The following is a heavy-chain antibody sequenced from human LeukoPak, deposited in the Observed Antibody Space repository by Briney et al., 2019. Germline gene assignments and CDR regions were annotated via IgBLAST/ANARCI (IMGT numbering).Heavy chain of an antibody. Sequence: GGSLRLSCAASGFTFSTYAMHWVRQAPGQGLEWVAVISYDGSNKYYADSVKGRFTISSDTSTNTLSLQLNSLRADDTAVYYCARAVVDYDSSDAIDVWGQGTTVTVSS. D-gene: IGHD3-22*01. CDR1: GFTFSTYA. J-gene: IGHJ6*02. CDR3: ARAVVDYDSSDAIDV. CDR2: ISYDGSNK. V-gene: IGHV3-30-3*01.